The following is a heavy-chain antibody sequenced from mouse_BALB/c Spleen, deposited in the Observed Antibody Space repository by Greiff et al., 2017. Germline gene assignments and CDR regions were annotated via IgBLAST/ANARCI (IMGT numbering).Heavy chain of an antibody. CDR3: ARGGSSYARYFDV. CDR2: IDPSDSYT. D-gene: IGHD1-1*01. V-gene: IGHV1S126*01. CDR1: GYTFTSYW. Sequence: QVQLQQPGAELVKPGASVKISCKASGYTFTSYWMNWVKQRPGQGLEWIGEIDPSDSYTNNNQKFKDKATLTVDKSSSTAYMQLSSLTSEDSAVYYCARGGSSYARYFDVWGAGTTVTVSS. J-gene: IGHJ1*01.